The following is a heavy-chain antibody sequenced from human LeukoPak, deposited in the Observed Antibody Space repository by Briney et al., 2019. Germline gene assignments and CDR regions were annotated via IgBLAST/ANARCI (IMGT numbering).Heavy chain of an antibody. CDR3: ARGTEYDFWSEYPSFDI. D-gene: IGHD3-3*01. J-gene: IGHJ3*02. V-gene: IGHV4-59*01. CDR2: IYYSGST. Sequence: SETLSLTCTVSGGSISSYYWSWIRQPPGKGLEWIGYIYYSGSTNYNPSLKSRVTISVDTSKNQFSLKLSSVTAADTAVYYCARGTEYDFWSEYPSFDIWGQGTMVTVSS. CDR1: GGSISSYY.